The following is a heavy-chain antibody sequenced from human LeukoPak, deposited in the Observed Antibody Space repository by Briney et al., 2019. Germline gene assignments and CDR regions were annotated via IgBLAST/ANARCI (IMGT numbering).Heavy chain of an antibody. CDR1: GGSISSGGYY. Sequence: TLSLTCTVSGGSISSGGYYWSWIRQHPGKGLEWIGYIYYSGSTYYNPSLKSRVTISVDTSKNQFSLKLSSGTAADTGVYFWARVHSSGYFDYWGQGTLVTVSS. CDR2: IYYSGST. V-gene: IGHV4-31*03. CDR3: ARVHSSGYFDY. J-gene: IGHJ4*02. D-gene: IGHD3-22*01.